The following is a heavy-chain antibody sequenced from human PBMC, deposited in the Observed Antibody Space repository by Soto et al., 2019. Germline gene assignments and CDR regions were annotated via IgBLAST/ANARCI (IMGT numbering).Heavy chain of an antibody. CDR3: AREVSDGIAQFSVWSGPTKDYYGMDV. D-gene: IGHD3-3*01. V-gene: IGHV1-2*04. CDR2: INPNSGGT. Sequence: ASVKVSCKASGYTFTGYYMHWVRQAPGQGLEWMGWINPNSGGTNYAQKFQGWVTMTRDTSISTAYMELSRLRSDDTAVYYCAREVSDGIAQFSVWSGPTKDYYGMDVWGQGTTVTVSS. J-gene: IGHJ6*02. CDR1: GYTFTGYY.